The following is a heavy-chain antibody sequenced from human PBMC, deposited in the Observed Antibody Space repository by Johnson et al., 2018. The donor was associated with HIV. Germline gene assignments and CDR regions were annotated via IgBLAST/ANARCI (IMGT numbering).Heavy chain of an antibody. CDR2: ISWNSGSI. Sequence: VQLVESGGGLVQPGRSLRLSCAASGFTFDDYAMHWVRQAPGKGLEWVSGISWNSGSIGYADSVKGRFTISRDNAKNSLYLQMNSLRAEDTALYYCASSWFGELSYAFDIWGQGTMVTVSS. CDR1: GFTFDDYA. J-gene: IGHJ3*02. D-gene: IGHD3-10*01. CDR3: ASSWFGELSYAFDI. V-gene: IGHV3-9*01.